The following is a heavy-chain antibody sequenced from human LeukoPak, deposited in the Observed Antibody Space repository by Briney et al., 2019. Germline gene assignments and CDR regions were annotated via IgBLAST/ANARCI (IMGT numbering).Heavy chain of an antibody. Sequence: GGSLRLSCAASEFTFSSYAMTWVRQAPGKGLEWVSVITGSGDITYYADSVKGRFTISRDNSKNTLYLQMKSLGAEDTALYYCAKDSTHDYFYNYMDAWGKGTTVTVTS. CDR1: EFTFSSYA. CDR2: ITGSGDIT. CDR3: AKDSTHDYFYNYMDA. D-gene: IGHD5/OR15-5a*01. V-gene: IGHV3-23*01. J-gene: IGHJ6*03.